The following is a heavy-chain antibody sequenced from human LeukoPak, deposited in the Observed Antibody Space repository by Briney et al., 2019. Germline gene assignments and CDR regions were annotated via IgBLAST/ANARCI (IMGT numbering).Heavy chain of an antibody. CDR3: ARVGGTNYYYYGMDV. Sequence: SETLFLTCTASGGSISSYYWSWIRQPPGKGLEWIGYIYDSGSTNYNPSLKSRVTISVDTSKNQFSLKLSSVTAADTAVYYCARVGGTNYYYYGMDVWGQGTTVTVSS. D-gene: IGHD1-1*01. V-gene: IGHV4-59*01. CDR2: IYDSGST. J-gene: IGHJ6*02. CDR1: GGSISSYY.